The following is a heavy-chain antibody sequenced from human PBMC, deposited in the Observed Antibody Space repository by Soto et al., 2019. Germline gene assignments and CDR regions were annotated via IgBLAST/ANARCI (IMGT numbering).Heavy chain of an antibody. CDR3: VREFGGGQAAAGIPDYYYGMDV. Sequence: GGSLRLSCAASGFTFSSYGMHWVRQAPGKGLEWVAVIWYDGSNKYYADSVKGRFTISRDNSKNTLYLQMNSLRAEDTAVYYCVREFGGGQAAAGIPDYYYGMDVWGQGTTVTVSS. V-gene: IGHV3-33*01. CDR2: IWYDGSNK. D-gene: IGHD6-13*01. CDR1: GFTFSSYG. J-gene: IGHJ6*02.